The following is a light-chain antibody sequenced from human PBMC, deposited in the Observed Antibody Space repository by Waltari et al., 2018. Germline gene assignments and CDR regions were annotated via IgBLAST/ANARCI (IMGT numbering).Light chain of an antibody. J-gene: IGLJ1*01. CDR1: NFNIGSNS. CDR2: DND. Sequence: QSVVTQPPSASGTPGQRVTISCSGSNFNIGSNSVYWFQQLPGAAPKLLMYDNDQRPSGVPDLFSASKAGTSASLAISALQSGDEADYYCATWEGSQRFFGTGTKVTVL. V-gene: IGLV1-44*01. CDR3: ATWEGSQRF.